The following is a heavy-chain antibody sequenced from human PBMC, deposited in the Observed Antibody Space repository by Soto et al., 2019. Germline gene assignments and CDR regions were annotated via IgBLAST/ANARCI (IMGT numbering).Heavy chain of an antibody. Sequence: GGSLRLSCAASGFTFSSYSMNWVRQAPGKGLEWVSYISSSSSTIYYADSVKGRFTISRDNAKNSLYLQMNTLRDEDTPVYYCATWGPTDAWDDYGMDVWGQGTTVTVSS. D-gene: IGHD4-17*01. V-gene: IGHV3-48*02. J-gene: IGHJ6*02. CDR1: GFTFSSYS. CDR3: ATWGPTDAWDDYGMDV. CDR2: ISSSSSTI.